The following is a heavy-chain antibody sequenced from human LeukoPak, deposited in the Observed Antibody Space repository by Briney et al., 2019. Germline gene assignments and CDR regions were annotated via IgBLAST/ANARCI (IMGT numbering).Heavy chain of an antibody. V-gene: IGHV5-51*01. CDR2: IYPRDSDT. D-gene: IGHD6-13*01. Sequence: GESLKISCKGSGYSFTSFWIVWVRQMPGQGLEWMGIIYPRDSDTRYSPSFQGQVTISADKSISTAYLQWGSLRAPDTAIYYCAKVGPSSSSDYWGQGTLVTVSS. J-gene: IGHJ4*02. CDR1: GYSFTSFW. CDR3: AKVGPSSSSDY.